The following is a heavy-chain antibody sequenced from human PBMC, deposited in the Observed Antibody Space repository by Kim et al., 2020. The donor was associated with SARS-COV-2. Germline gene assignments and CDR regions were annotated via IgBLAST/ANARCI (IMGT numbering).Heavy chain of an antibody. Sequence: ASVKVSCKASGYTFTGYYMHWVRQAPGQGLEWMGRINPNSGGTNYAQKFQGRVTMTRDTSISTAYMELSRLRSDDTVVYYCARSRAYCGGDCFPTAGDAFDIWGQGTLVTVSS. V-gene: IGHV1-2*05. CDR3: ARSRAYCGGDCFPTAGDAFDI. CDR1: GYTFTGYY. CDR2: INPNSGGT. D-gene: IGHD2-21*01. J-gene: IGHJ3*02.